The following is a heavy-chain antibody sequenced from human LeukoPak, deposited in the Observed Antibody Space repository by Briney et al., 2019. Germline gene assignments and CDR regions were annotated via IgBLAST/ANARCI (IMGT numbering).Heavy chain of an antibody. CDR1: GESFSGYY. J-gene: IGHJ4*02. V-gene: IGHV4-34*01. Sequence: SETLSLTCAVYGESFSGYYWSWIRQPPGKGLEWIGEINHTGNTNYNPSLKSQVTISVDTSKNQFSLKLSFVTAADTAMYYCARGLWFGEYRYWGQGTLVTVSS. CDR2: INHTGNT. CDR3: ARGLWFGEYRY. D-gene: IGHD3-10*01.